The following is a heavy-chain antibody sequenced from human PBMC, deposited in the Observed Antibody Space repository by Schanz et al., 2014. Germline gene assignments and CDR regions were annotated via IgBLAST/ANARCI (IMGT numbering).Heavy chain of an antibody. Sequence: VQLVESGGGLVKPGGSLRLSCTASGFTFSDYWMSWVRQAPGKGLEWVANIKQDESEKYYVDSVKGRFTISRDNSKNTLYLQMNSLRAEDTAVYFCAKIERNEDWGQGTLVTVSS. CDR3: AKIERNED. J-gene: IGHJ4*02. D-gene: IGHD1-1*01. V-gene: IGHV3-7*05. CDR2: IKQDESEK. CDR1: GFTFSDYW.